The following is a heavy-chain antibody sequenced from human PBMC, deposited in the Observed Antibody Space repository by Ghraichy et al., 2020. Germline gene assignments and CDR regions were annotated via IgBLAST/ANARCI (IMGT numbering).Heavy chain of an antibody. CDR1: GGTFSSYA. V-gene: IGHV1-69*13. D-gene: IGHD4-17*01. Sequence: SVKVSCKASGGTFSSYAISWVRQAPGQGLEWMGGIIPIFGTANYAQKFQGRVTITADESTSTAYMELSSQRSEDTAVYYCASNYYGDPNWFDPWGQGTLVTVSS. CDR3: ASNYYGDPNWFDP. J-gene: IGHJ5*02. CDR2: IIPIFGTA.